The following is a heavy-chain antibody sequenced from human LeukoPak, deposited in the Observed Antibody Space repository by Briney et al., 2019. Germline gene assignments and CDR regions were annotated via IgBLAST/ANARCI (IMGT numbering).Heavy chain of an antibody. J-gene: IGHJ4*02. Sequence: ASVKVSCKASGYTFTSYGISWVRQAPGQGPEWMGWISAYNGNTNYAQKLQGRVTMTTDTSTSTAYMELRSLRSDDTAVYCCARDGPAGPDYYDSSGYYYGYYFDYWGQGTLVTVSS. V-gene: IGHV1-18*01. CDR1: GYTFTSYG. CDR2: ISAYNGNT. D-gene: IGHD3-22*01. CDR3: ARDGPAGPDYYDSSGYYYGYYFDY.